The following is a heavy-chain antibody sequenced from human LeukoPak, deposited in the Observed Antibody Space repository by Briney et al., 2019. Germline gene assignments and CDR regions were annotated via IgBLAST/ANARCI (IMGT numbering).Heavy chain of an antibody. Sequence: HPGGSLRLSCAASGFTFSSYWMHWVRQAPGKGLVWVSRIYIDGSSTSYADSVKGRFTISRGNAKNTLYLQMNSLRDEDTAVYYCARGLDGSFDYWGLGTLVTVSS. D-gene: IGHD1-14*01. CDR3: ARGLDGSFDY. V-gene: IGHV3-74*01. CDR2: IYIDGSST. CDR1: GFTFSSYW. J-gene: IGHJ4*02.